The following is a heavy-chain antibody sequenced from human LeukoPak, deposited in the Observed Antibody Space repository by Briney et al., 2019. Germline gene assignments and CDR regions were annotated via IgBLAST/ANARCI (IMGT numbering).Heavy chain of an antibody. Sequence: GASVTVSCKASGYTFTSYGISWVRQAPGQGLEWMGWISAYNGNTNYAQKLQGRVTMTTDTSTSTAYMELRSLRSDDTAIYYCAREGYCSTTSCPLFDYWGQGTLVTVSS. D-gene: IGHD2-2*01. J-gene: IGHJ4*02. V-gene: IGHV1-18*01. CDR1: GYTFTSYG. CDR2: ISAYNGNT. CDR3: AREGYCSTTSCPLFDY.